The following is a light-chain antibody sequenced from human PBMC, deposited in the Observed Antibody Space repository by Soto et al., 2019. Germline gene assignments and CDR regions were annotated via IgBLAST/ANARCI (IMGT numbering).Light chain of an antibody. J-gene: IGKJ1*01. CDR2: GAF. CDR3: QQYGSSPRT. Sequence: EIVLTQSPGPLSLSPGERATFSCRSSQSVSSNYLAWYQQKPGQAPRLIIYGAFKRATGIPDRFSGSGSGTDFTLTISRMEPEDFAVYCCQQYGSSPRTFGQGTKVDIK. V-gene: IGKV3-20*01. CDR1: QSVSSNY.